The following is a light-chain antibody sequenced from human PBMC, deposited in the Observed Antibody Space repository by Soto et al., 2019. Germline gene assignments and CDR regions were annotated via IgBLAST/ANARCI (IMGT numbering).Light chain of an antibody. J-gene: IGLJ1*01. CDR3: SSYTSSSTLSV. Sequence: QSALTQPASVSGSPGQSITISCTGTSSDVGGYNYVSWYQQHPGKAPKLMIYEVSNRPSGVSNRFSGSKSGNTASLTISGLLAEDEADYYCSSYTSSSTLSVFGTGTKLTVL. CDR1: SSDVGGYNY. V-gene: IGLV2-14*01. CDR2: EVS.